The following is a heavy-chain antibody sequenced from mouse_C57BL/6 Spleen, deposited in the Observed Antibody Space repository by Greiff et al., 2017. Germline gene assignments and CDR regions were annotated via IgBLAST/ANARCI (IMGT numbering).Heavy chain of an antibody. Sequence: QVTLKESGPGILQSSQTLSLTCSFSGFSLSTSGMGVSWIRQPSGKGLEWLAHIYCDDDKRYNPSLKSRLTISKDTSRNQVFLKITSVDTADTATYYCARRAGDYDGEGYFDYWGQGTTLTVSS. V-gene: IGHV8-12*01. CDR1: GFSLSTSGMG. CDR2: IYCDDDK. CDR3: ARRAGDYDGEGYFDY. D-gene: IGHD2-4*01. J-gene: IGHJ2*01.